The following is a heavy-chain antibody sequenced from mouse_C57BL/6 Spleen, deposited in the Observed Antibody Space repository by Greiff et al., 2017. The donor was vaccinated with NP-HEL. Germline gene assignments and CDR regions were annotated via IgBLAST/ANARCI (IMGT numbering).Heavy chain of an antibody. CDR2: IDPETGGT. CDR1: GYTFTDYE. CDR3: TRGGVTTVVATRYFDV. V-gene: IGHV1-15*01. Sequence: VKLQESGAELVRPGASVTLSCKASGYTFTDYEMHWVKQTPVHGLEWIGAIDPETGGTAYNQKFKGKAILTADKSSSTAYMELRSLTSEDSAVYYCTRGGVTTVVATRYFDVWGTGTTVTVSS. J-gene: IGHJ1*03. D-gene: IGHD1-1*01.